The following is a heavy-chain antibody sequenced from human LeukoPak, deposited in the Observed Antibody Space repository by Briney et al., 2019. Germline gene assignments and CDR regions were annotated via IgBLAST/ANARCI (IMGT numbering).Heavy chain of an antibody. J-gene: IGHJ2*01. D-gene: IGHD3-10*01. CDR1: GFTFSDYY. CDR3: ATSMVRGVIRGYWYFDL. V-gene: IGHV3-11*06. Sequence: GGSLRLSCAASGFTFSDYYKSWIRQAPGTGMQRVSYLTSSSSYTNYADSAKGRFTISRDNAKNSLYLQMNSLRAEDTAVYYCATSMVRGVIRGYWYFDLWGRGTLVTVSS. CDR2: LTSSSSYT.